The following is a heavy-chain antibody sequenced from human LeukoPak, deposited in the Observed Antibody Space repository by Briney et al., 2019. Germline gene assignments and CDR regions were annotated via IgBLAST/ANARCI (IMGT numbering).Heavy chain of an antibody. V-gene: IGHV3-33*01. Sequence: GGSLRLSCAASGFTFRSHGMHWVRQAPGKGLEWVAGIWYDGSNGDYADSVKGRFTISRDNSKNTLYLQMNSLRVEDTAVYYCARDGQNGSPYATDVWGQGTTVTVSS. CDR3: ARDGQNGSPYATDV. D-gene: IGHD3-10*01. J-gene: IGHJ6*02. CDR1: GFTFRSHG. CDR2: IWYDGSNG.